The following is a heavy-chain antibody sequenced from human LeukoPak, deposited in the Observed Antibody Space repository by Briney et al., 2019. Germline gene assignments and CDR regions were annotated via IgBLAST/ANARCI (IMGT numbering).Heavy chain of an antibody. CDR1: GYTFTSYG. V-gene: IGHV1-18*01. J-gene: IGHJ4*02. Sequence: ASVKVSCKASGYTFTSYGISWVRQAPGHGLEWMGWISGYNGNTNYAQKLQGRVTMTTDTSTSTAYMELRSLKSDDTAVYYCARAGWLLYSDYWGQGTLVTVSS. D-gene: IGHD3-9*01. CDR2: ISGYNGNT. CDR3: ARAGWLLYSDY.